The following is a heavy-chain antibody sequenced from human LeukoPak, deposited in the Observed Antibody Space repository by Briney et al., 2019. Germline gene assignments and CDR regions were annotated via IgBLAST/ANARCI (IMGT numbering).Heavy chain of an antibody. J-gene: IGHJ6*03. CDR2: ISSSSSYI. CDR3: ARGGEYSSSYDYYMDV. Sequence: GGSLRLSCAASGFTFSSYSMNWVRQAPGKGLEWVSSISSSSSYIYYADSVKGRFTISRDNAKNSLYLQMNTLRAEDTAVYYCARGGEYSSSYDYYMDVWGKGTTVTVSS. CDR1: GFTFSSYS. V-gene: IGHV3-21*01. D-gene: IGHD6-6*01.